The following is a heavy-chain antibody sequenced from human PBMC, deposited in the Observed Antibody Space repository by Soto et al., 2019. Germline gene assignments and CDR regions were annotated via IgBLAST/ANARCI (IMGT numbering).Heavy chain of an antibody. J-gene: IGHJ4*02. CDR1: GGSISSAAYY. Sequence: QVQLQESGPGLVKPSQTLSLTCTVSGGSISSAAYYWSWIPQHPGKGLEGIGYISHSGSTYYTPSLKSRVIISADTSKNQFSVNLTSVTAADTAVYYCAREYTYGSNFFDCWGQGALVTVSS. CDR3: AREYTYGSNFFDC. CDR2: ISHSGST. D-gene: IGHD5-18*01. V-gene: IGHV4-31*03.